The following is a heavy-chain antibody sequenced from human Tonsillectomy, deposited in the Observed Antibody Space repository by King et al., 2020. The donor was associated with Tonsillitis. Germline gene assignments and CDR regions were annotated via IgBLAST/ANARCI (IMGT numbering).Heavy chain of an antibody. CDR1: GFTFGDYD. J-gene: IGHJ4*02. CDR2: IRSKAYGGTA. D-gene: IGHD2-2*01. Sequence: EVQLVESGGGLVQPGRSLRLSCTTSGFTFGDYDLSGVRQAPGKGLEWLGFIRSKAYGGTAEYAASVKGRFTISRDDSKSIAYLQMNSLKTDDTAVYFCTRDRCHSASCYGFDWGQGTPVTVSS. CDR3: TRDRCHSASCYGFD. V-gene: IGHV3-49*04.